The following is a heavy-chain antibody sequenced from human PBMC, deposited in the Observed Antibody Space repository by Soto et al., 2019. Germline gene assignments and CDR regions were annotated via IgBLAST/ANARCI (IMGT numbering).Heavy chain of an antibody. CDR3: ARSALDY. J-gene: IGHJ4*02. Sequence: PSETLSLSCAFSGGCISTSNWWIWVLQPPGKGLEWIGEIYHRGRTNYNPSLKSRVTISVDKSKNQFSLKLSSVTAADTAVYYCARSALDYWGQGTLVTVS. V-gene: IGHV4-4*02. CDR1: GGCISTSNW. CDR2: IYHRGRT.